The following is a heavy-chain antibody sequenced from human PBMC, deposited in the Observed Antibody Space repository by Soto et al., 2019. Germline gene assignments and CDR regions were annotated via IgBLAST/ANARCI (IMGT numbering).Heavy chain of an antibody. Sequence: GGSLRLSCAASGFTVSSNYMSWVRQAPGKGLEWVSVIYSGGSTYYADSVKGRFTISRDNSKNTLYLQMNSLRAEDTAVYYCARKAASGAFDIWGQGTMVTVSS. V-gene: IGHV3-66*01. J-gene: IGHJ3*02. D-gene: IGHD2-15*01. CDR3: ARKAASGAFDI. CDR1: GFTVSSNY. CDR2: IYSGGST.